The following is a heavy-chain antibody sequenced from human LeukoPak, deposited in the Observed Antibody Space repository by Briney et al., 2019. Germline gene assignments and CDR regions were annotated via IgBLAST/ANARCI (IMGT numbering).Heavy chain of an antibody. CDR1: GYTFTVYY. CDR3: ARFHYDSSGYYKRVDY. J-gene: IGHJ4*02. V-gene: IGHV1-2*06. Sequence: ASVKVSCKASGYTFTVYYMHWVRQAPGQGLEWMGRINPNSGGTNYAQKFQGRVTMTRDTSISTAYMELSRLRSDDTAVYYCARFHYDSSGYYKRVDYWGQGTLVTVSS. CDR2: INPNSGGT. D-gene: IGHD3-22*01.